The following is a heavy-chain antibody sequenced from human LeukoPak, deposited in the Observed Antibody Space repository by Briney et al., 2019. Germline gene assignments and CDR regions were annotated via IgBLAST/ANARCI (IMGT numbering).Heavy chain of an antibody. J-gene: IGHJ5*02. Sequence: SETLSLTCTVSGGSISSYYWSWIRQTPGMGLEWIGYIYHSGSTKYNPSLKSRVTISVDTSKNQFSLKLSSVTAADTAVYYCARDFPESKGWGLDPWGQGTLVTVSS. CDR3: ARDFPESKGWGLDP. V-gene: IGHV4-59*01. D-gene: IGHD1-14*01. CDR1: GGSISSYY. CDR2: IYHSGST.